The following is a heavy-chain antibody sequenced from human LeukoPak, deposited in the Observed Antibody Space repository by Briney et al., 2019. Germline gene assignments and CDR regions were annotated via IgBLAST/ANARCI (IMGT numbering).Heavy chain of an antibody. CDR3: ARGISTTGHDY. J-gene: IGHJ4*02. CDR2: VFHTGSS. D-gene: IGHD4-11*01. CDR1: GYSISSGYY. Sequence: PSETLSLTCAVSGYSISSGYYWGWIRQPPGKGPEWIGSVFHTGSSYYIPSLKSRVTISVDTSKNQFSLEVSSVTAADMAIYYCARGISTTGHDYWGPGTLVTVSS. V-gene: IGHV4-38-2*01.